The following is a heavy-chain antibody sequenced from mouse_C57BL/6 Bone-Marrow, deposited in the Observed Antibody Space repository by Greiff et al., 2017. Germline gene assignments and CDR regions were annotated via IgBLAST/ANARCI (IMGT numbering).Heavy chain of an antibody. J-gene: IGHJ1*03. CDR1: GYTFTSYW. Sequence: QVQLQQPGAELVRPGSSVKLSCKASGYTFTSYWMDWVKQRPGQGLEWIGDIYPSDSRTNYNQKFKDKATLTVDTSSSTAYMLLSSLTSEDSAVYYGATYDGNCYWYFDVWGTGTTVTVSS. CDR3: ATYDGNCYWYFDV. CDR2: IYPSDSRT. V-gene: IGHV1-61*01. D-gene: IGHD2-10*01.